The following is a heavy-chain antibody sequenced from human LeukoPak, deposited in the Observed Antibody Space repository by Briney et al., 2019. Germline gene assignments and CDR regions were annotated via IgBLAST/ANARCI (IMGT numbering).Heavy chain of an antibody. CDR1: SVSSRSGGYF. Sequence: SETVSLTSTVSSVSSRSGGYFRRSTRQHPGRGLEWLGCIQDSSSTYYKTSLKSRLTISADTSQSQFSLRLNFVTAAETAIYYCTTRRDDQAYDHWGQGTLVTVSS. CDR2: IQDSSST. V-gene: IGHV4-31*03. D-gene: IGHD1-1*01. CDR3: TTRRDDQAYDH. J-gene: IGHJ4*02.